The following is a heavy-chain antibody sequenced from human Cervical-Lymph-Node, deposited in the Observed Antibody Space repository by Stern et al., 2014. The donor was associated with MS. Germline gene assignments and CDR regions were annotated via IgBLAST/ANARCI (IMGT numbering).Heavy chain of an antibody. CDR1: GFTFSSYW. Sequence: VQLVESGGGLVQPGGSLRLSCAASGFTFSSYWMHWVRQAPGKGLVWVSRINSDGSSTSYADSVKGRFTISRDNAKNTLYLQMNSLRAEDTAVYYCARGHCTGGVCYRGAFDYWGQGTLVTVSS. J-gene: IGHJ4*02. CDR2: INSDGSST. V-gene: IGHV3-74*01. D-gene: IGHD2-8*02. CDR3: ARGHCTGGVCYRGAFDY.